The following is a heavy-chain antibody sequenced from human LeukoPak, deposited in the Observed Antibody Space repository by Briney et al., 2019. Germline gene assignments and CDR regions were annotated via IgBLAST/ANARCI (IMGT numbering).Heavy chain of an antibody. CDR1: GGSISSSSYY. Sequence: PSETLSLTCTVSGGSISSSSYYWGWIRQPPGKGLEWIGIISYSGSTYYNPSLKSRVTISVDTSKNQFSLRLSSVTAADAAVYYCARQRFRAYYYYYMDVWGKGTTVTVSS. CDR3: ARQRFRAYYYYYMDV. CDR2: ISYSGST. D-gene: IGHD3-10*01. V-gene: IGHV4-39*01. J-gene: IGHJ6*03.